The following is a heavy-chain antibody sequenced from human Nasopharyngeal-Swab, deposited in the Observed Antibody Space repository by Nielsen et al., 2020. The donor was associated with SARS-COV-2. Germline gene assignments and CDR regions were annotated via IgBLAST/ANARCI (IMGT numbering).Heavy chain of an antibody. V-gene: IGHV3-13*01. CDR2: IGTAGDT. CDR1: GFTFSSYD. CDR3: ARGDIVVVPAAQTKGTNYYYYMDV. J-gene: IGHJ6*03. Sequence: GESLKISCAASGFTFSSYDMHWVRQATGKGLEWVSAIGTAGDTYYPGSVKGRFTISRENAKNSLYLQMNSLRAGDTAVYYCARGDIVVVPAAQTKGTNYYYYMDVWGKGTTVTVS. D-gene: IGHD2-2*01.